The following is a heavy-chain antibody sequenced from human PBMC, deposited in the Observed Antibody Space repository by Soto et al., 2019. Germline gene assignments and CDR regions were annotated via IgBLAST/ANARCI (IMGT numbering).Heavy chain of an antibody. Sequence: QVQLVQSGAEVKKPGASVKVSCKASGYTFTSYDINWVRQATGQGLEWMGWMNPNSGNTAYAQKFQGRVTMTRNTSIGTAYMELCNLRSEDTAVYYCAIHEYSGSWYNDYCGQGTLVTVSS. D-gene: IGHD6-13*01. V-gene: IGHV1-8*01. J-gene: IGHJ4*02. CDR3: AIHEYSGSWYNDY. CDR2: MNPNSGNT. CDR1: GYTFTSYD.